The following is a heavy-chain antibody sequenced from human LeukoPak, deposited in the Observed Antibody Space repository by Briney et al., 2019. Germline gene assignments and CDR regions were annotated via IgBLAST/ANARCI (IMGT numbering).Heavy chain of an antibody. V-gene: IGHV3-30-3*01. CDR1: GFTFSSYA. CDR2: ISYDGSNK. D-gene: IGHD3-22*01. CDR3: ARSPYDSSGYYSGFDY. J-gene: IGHJ4*02. Sequence: HPGGSLGLSCAASGFTFSSYAMHWVRQAPGKGLEWVAVISYDGSNKYYADSVKGRFTISRDNSKNTLYLQMNSLRAEDTAVYYCARSPYDSSGYYSGFDYWGQGTLVTVSS.